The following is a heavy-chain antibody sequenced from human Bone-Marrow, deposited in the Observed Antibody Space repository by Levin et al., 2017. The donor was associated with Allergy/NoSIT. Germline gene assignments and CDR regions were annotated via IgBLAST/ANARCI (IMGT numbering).Heavy chain of an antibody. J-gene: IGHJ6*02. V-gene: IGHV4-4*07. Sequence: PSETLSLTCTVSGGSVSNYYWNWIRQPAGKGLEWIGRVYTSGSTNYNPSLKSRVTMSVDMSKNQFSLKLSSVTAADPAVYYCARAALPPNSGSPHTYQDGMDVWGQGTTVTVSS. CDR2: VYTSGST. D-gene: IGHD1-26*01. CDR3: ARAALPPNSGSPHTYQDGMDV. CDR1: GGSVSNYY.